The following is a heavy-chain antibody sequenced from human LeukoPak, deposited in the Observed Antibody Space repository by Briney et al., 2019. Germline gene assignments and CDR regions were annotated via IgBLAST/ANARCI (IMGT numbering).Heavy chain of an antibody. D-gene: IGHD3-22*01. CDR3: ARVSSIGIVVVIRYYYGMDV. CDR2: IYYSGST. CDR1: GGSISSYY. V-gene: IGHV4-59*01. Sequence: PSETLSLTCTVSGGSISSYYWSWIRQPPGKGLEWIGYIYYSGSTNYNPSLKSRVTISVDTSKNQFSLKLSSVTAADTAVYYCARVSSIGIVVVIRYYYGMDVWGQGTTVTVSS. J-gene: IGHJ6*02.